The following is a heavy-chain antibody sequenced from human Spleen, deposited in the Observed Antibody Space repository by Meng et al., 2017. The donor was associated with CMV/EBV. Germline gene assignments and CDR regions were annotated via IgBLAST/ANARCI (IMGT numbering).Heavy chain of an antibody. V-gene: IGHV3-53*01. J-gene: IGHJ4*02. CDR2: IYSGGTT. CDR3: ARFGNYYDFWYDH. D-gene: IGHD3-3*01. CDR1: GFTVSSNY. Sequence: GESLKISCAASGFTVSSNYMSWVRQAPGEGLEWVSVIYSGGTTYYADSVKGRFTISRDNSKNTLYLQMNSLRAEDTAVYYCARFGNYYDFWYDHWGQGTLVTVSS.